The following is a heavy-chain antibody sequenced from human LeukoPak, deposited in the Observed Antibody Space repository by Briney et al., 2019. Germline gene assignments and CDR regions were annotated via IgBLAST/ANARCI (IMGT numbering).Heavy chain of an antibody. Sequence: ASVKVSCKVSGYTLTELSMHWVRLAPGKGLEWMGGFDPEDGETIYAQKFQGRVTMTEDTSTDTAHMELSSLRSEDTAVYYCATLAAAGTRFDYWGQGTLVTVSS. J-gene: IGHJ4*02. D-gene: IGHD6-13*01. CDR3: ATLAAAGTRFDY. V-gene: IGHV1-24*01. CDR2: FDPEDGET. CDR1: GYTLTELS.